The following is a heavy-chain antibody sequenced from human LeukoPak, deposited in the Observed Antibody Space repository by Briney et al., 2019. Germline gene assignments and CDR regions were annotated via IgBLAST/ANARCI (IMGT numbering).Heavy chain of an antibody. Sequence: PSETLSLTCTVSGGPISRHYWSWIRQPPGKGLEWIGYIYSSGSTSYNPSFQSRVTISEDLSKNQFSLRVSSVTTADTALYFCARQSPWHENPFFDYWGQGALVTVSS. V-gene: IGHV4-4*09. D-gene: IGHD1-14*01. CDR2: IYSSGST. CDR1: GGPISRHY. CDR3: ARQSPWHENPFFDY. J-gene: IGHJ4*02.